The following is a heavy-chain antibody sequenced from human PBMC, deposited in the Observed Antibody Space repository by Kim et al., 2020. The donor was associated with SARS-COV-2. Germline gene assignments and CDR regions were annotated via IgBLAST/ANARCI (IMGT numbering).Heavy chain of an antibody. CDR3: ARALSEDSAGGDTAVYDYY. CDR2: ISAYNGNT. Sequence: ASVKVSCKASGYTFTSYGMSWVRQAPGQGLEWMGWISAYNGNTNYAQKLHGRVTMTTDTSTTTAYMELRSLRADDTAVYYCARALSEDSAGGDTAVYDYY. D-gene: IGHD2-21*02. J-gene: IGHJ6*01. V-gene: IGHV1-18*01. CDR1: GYTFTSYG.